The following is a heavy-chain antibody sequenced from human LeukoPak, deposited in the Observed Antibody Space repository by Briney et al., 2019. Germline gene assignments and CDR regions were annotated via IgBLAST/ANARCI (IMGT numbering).Heavy chain of an antibody. CDR2: MNPNTDNT. CDR1: GYTFTSYD. D-gene: IGHD3-22*01. CDR3: ARGEGGAVVSH. V-gene: IGHV1-8*01. Sequence: ASVTVSCKASGYTFTSYDINWVRQATGQGLEWMGWMNPNTDNTGYAQKFQGRVTMTRNTSISTAYMELSSLRSDDTAVYYCARGEGGAVVSHWGQGTLVTVSS. J-gene: IGHJ4*02.